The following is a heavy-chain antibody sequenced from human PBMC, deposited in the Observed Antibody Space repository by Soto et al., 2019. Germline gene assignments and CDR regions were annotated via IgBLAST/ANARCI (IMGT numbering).Heavy chain of an antibody. CDR3: TKDRETAWFPDF. Sequence: LRLSCAASGFTFNDYALSWVRQAPGKGLEWVSTISGGDTYYADFVKGRFTISRDISKNTLYLQMDGLRAEDTAIYYCTKDRETAWFPDFWGRGALVTVSS. CDR2: ISGGDT. J-gene: IGHJ4*02. V-gene: IGHV3-23*01. D-gene: IGHD3-10*01. CDR1: GFTFNDYA.